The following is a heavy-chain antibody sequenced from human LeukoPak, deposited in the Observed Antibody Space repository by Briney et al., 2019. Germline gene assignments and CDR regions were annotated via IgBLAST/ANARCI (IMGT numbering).Heavy chain of an antibody. Sequence: SETLSLTCTVSGGSISSSSYYWGWIRQPPGKGLEWIGSIYYSGSTYYNPSLKSRVTISVDTSKNQFSLKLSSVTAADTAVYYCASHQRWMLNAFDIWGQGTMVTVSS. CDR3: ASHQRWMLNAFDI. CDR2: IYYSGST. D-gene: IGHD4-23*01. V-gene: IGHV4-39*01. J-gene: IGHJ3*02. CDR1: GGSISSSSYY.